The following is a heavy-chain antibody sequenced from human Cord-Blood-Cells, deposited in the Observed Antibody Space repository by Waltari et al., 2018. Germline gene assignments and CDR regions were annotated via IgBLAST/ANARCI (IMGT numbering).Heavy chain of an antibody. D-gene: IGHD6-6*01. CDR3: ATDRYYSSSSSFDY. CDR1: GYTLTELS. V-gene: IGHV1-24*01. J-gene: IGHJ4*02. CDR2: FDSEDGET. Sequence: QVQLVQSGAEVKKPGASVKVSCKVSGYTLTELSMHWLRRAPGKGLEWMGGFDSEDGETIYAQKFQGRVTMTEDTSTDTAYMELSSLRSEDTAVYYCATDRYYSSSSSFDYWGQGTLVTVSS.